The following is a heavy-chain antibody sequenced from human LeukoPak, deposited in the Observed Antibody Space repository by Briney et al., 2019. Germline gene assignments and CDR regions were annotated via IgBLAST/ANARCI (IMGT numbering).Heavy chain of an antibody. CDR3: ARDVGFTGQNYHYYMNV. CDR2: INFNSAST. V-gene: IGHV3-20*04. Sequence: PGGSLRLSCVGSGFSFDDYGMNWVRQAPGQGLEGVSGINFNSASTVYAESVRGRFTISRDNAKNSLYLQMTSLRVEDTALYYCARDVGFTGQNYHYYMNVWGEGTTVIVSS. CDR1: GFSFDDYG. D-gene: IGHD3-16*01. J-gene: IGHJ6*03.